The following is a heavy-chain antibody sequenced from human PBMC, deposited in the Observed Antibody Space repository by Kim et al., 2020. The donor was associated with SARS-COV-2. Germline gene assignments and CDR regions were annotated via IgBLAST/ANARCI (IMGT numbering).Heavy chain of an antibody. CDR3: ARDGSGSYFTPYYYYYGMDV. V-gene: IGHV1-18*01. D-gene: IGHD3-10*01. J-gene: IGHJ6*02. CDR2: ISAYNGNT. Sequence: ASVKVSCKASGYTFTSYGISWVRQAPGQGLEWMGWISAYNGNTNYAQKLQGRVTMTTDTSTRTAYMELRSLRSDDTAVYYCARDGSGSYFTPYYYYYGMDVWGQGTTVTVSS. CDR1: GYTFTSYG.